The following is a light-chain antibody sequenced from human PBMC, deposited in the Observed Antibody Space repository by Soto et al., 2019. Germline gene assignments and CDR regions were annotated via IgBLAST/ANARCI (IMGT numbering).Light chain of an antibody. Sequence: DIQLTQSPSTLSASVGDRVTITCRASQSLSDWLAWYQQIPGTAPKLLIYRASSLEAGVPSRFSGSGSGTEFTLTISSLQPDDFATYYCQQDDTYPLTFGGGTKVEIK. CDR3: QQDDTYPLT. CDR1: QSLSDW. CDR2: RAS. V-gene: IGKV1-5*03. J-gene: IGKJ4*01.